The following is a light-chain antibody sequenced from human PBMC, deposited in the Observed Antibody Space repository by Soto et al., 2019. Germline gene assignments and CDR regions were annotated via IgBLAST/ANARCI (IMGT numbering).Light chain of an antibody. CDR3: QQYHYWWT. J-gene: IGKJ1*01. CDR1: QSVSSS. V-gene: IGKV3-15*01. CDR2: GAS. Sequence: EIVLTQSPGTLSLSPGETATLSCRASQSVSSSSLAWFQQKPGQVPRLLIYGASNRATGVSARFSGSGSGTEFTLTISSLQSEDFAVYYCQQYHYWWTFGQGTKVDI.